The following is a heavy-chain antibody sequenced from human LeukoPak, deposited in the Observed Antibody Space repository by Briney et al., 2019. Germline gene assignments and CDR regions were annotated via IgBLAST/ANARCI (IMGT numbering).Heavy chain of an antibody. V-gene: IGHV3-66*02. CDR2: IYSGGST. CDR1: GFTFSSYA. Sequence: GGSLRLSCAASGFTFSSYAMSWVRQAPGKGLEWVSVIYSGGSTYYADSVKGRFTISRDNSKNTLYLQMNSLRAEDTAVYYCARATATVGTYYFDYWGQGTLATVSS. CDR3: ARATATVGTYYFDY. D-gene: IGHD4-23*01. J-gene: IGHJ4*02.